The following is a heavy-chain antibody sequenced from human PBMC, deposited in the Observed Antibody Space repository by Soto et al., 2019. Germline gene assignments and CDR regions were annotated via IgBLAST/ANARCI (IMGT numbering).Heavy chain of an antibody. Sequence: QVQLQESGPGLVKPSQTLSLTCTVSGGSISSDDYYWSWIRQPPGKGLEWIGDIHDTATTSYSPSLKSRLTLSVATSKNHFSLTLRSVTAADTAVYFCASQYYDFSSGALDFWGQGILVTVSS. D-gene: IGHD3-3*01. CDR1: GGSISSDDYY. CDR2: IHDTATT. CDR3: ASQYYDFSSGALDF. J-gene: IGHJ4*02. V-gene: IGHV4-30-4*01.